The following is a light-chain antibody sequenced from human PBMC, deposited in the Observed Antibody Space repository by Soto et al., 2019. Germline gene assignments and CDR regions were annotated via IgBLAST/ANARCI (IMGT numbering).Light chain of an antibody. CDR2: EVN. Sequence: QSVLTQPASVSGSPGQSITISCTGTSSNVGSYKLVSWYQQHPGKAPKLMIFEVNKRPSGVSNRFSGSKSGNTASMTISGLKVEEEDDYYCCSSGGSPTYVFGTGTKVTV. J-gene: IGLJ1*01. V-gene: IGLV2-23*02. CDR3: CSSGGSPTYV. CDR1: SSNVGSYKL.